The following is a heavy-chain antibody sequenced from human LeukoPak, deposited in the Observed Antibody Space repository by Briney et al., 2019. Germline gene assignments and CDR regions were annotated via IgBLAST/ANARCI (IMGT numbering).Heavy chain of an antibody. J-gene: IGHJ4*01. CDR1: GFIFSHYG. CDR2: IWSDGSNR. Sequence: PGRSLRLSCAASGFIFSHYGMHWVRQAPGKGLEWVAVIWSDGSNRFYAGSVKGRFTISRDNSQNTLFLQMNSLRAEDTAMYYCARDAQGGFDYSNSLEYWGHGTLVTVSS. D-gene: IGHD4-11*01. CDR3: ARDAQGGFDYSNSLEY. V-gene: IGHV3-33*01.